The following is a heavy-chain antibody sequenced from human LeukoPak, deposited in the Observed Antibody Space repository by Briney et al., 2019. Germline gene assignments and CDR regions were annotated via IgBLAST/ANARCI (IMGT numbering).Heavy chain of an antibody. CDR3: ARGRHDITMIVVVMTSVSYYLDV. CDR2: INPSGST. D-gene: IGHD3-22*01. CDR1: GGSFSGYH. J-gene: IGHJ6*03. Sequence: TSETLSLTCAVYGGSFSGYHWTWIRQSPGKGLEWIGDINPSGSTYYNPSLKSRLTISVDTSKNQFSLKLRSVTAADTAVYYCARGRHDITMIVVVMTSVSYYLDVWGKGTTVTVS. V-gene: IGHV4-34*01.